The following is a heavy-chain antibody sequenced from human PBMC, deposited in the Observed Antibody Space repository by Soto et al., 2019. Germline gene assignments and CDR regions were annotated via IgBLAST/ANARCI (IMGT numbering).Heavy chain of an antibody. D-gene: IGHD3-3*01. CDR3: AREGSGYYTGNAFDI. CDR2: IYYSGST. Sequence: SETLSLTCTVSGGSISSYYWSWIRQPPGKGLEWIGYIYYSGSTNYNPSLKSRVTISVDTSKNQFSLKLSSVAAADTAVYYCAREGSGYYTGNAFDIWGQGTMVTVSS. V-gene: IGHV4-59*01. J-gene: IGHJ3*02. CDR1: GGSISSYY.